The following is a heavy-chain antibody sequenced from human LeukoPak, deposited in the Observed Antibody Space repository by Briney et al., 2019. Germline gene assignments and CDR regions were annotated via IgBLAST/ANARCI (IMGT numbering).Heavy chain of an antibody. Sequence: ASVKVSCKASGYPFVSSGISWVRPAPGQGLAWMGWISAYNGNTIYAQKFQGRVTMTTDTSTSTAYMELRSLRSDDTAVYYCARGGSGTNPFDYWGQGTLVTVSP. V-gene: IGHV1-18*01. J-gene: IGHJ4*02. CDR1: GYPFVSSG. CDR3: ARGGSGTNPFDY. CDR2: ISAYNGNT. D-gene: IGHD6-19*01.